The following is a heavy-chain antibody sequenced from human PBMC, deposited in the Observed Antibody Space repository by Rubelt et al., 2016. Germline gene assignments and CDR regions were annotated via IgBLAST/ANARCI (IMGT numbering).Heavy chain of an antibody. CDR3: ARDEDV. CDR2: ISAANDNT. J-gene: IGHJ6*02. CDR1: GGTFSSYA. V-gene: IGHV1-3*01. Sequence: QVQLVQSGAEVKKPGSSVKVSCKTSGGTFSSYALSWVRQAPGQGLEWMGWISAANDNTRYSEKFQGRITITKDTSSGTAYMDLSSLTYEDTAVYYCARDEDVWGQGTTVTVSS.